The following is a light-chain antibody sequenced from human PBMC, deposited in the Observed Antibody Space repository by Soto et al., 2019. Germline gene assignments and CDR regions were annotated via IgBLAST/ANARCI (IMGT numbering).Light chain of an antibody. Sequence: DIQMTQSPSTLSASLGARVTITCRASQSISSWFAWFQQKPGQPPKLLIYWASTRESGVPDRFSGSGSGTDFTLTISSLQAEDVAVYYCQQYYSTPGTFGQGTKVDIK. CDR1: QSISSW. J-gene: IGKJ1*01. V-gene: IGKV4-1*01. CDR3: QQYYSTPGT. CDR2: WAS.